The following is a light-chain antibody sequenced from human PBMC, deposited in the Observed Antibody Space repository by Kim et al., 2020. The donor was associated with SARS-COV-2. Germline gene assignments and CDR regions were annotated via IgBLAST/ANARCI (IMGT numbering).Light chain of an antibody. CDR3: QSYDGSSPHWV. Sequence: TVTISCTRSSGSIARSYVQWYQQRPGSAPTTVIFGDNQRPSAVPDRFSGSIDSSSNSASLTISGLQTEDEADYYCQSYDGSSPHWVFGGGTQLTVL. CDR2: GDN. CDR1: SGSIARSY. V-gene: IGLV6-57*03. J-gene: IGLJ3*02.